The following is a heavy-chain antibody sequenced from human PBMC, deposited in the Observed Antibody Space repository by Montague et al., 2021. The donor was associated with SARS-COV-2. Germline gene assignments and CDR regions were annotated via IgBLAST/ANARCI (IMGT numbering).Heavy chain of an antibody. V-gene: IGHV4-39*01. J-gene: IGHJ3*02. CDR3: AMRGGALDAFDI. Sequence: SETLSLTCTVSGGSIRTSSYYWVWIRQPPGMGLVWIGSIYDSGSTYYNPSPKSRVTISVDTSKNQFSLKLSSVTAADTAVYDCAMRGGALDAFDIWGRGTMVTVSS. CDR2: IYDSGST. D-gene: IGHD2-21*01. CDR1: GGSIRTSSYY.